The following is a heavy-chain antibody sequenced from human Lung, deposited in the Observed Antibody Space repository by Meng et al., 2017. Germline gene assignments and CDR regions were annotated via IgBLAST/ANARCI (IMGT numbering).Heavy chain of an antibody. Sequence: EVQLVESGGGLVKPGGSLRLSCAASGFTFSSYSMNWVRQAPGKGLEWVSSISSSPTYADSVKGRFTIPRDNAENSLYPQMNSLRVEDTAVYFCARGRVVVSATPSDYWGQGTLVTVSS. J-gene: IGHJ4*02. V-gene: IGHV3-21*01. CDR2: ISSSPT. CDR1: GFTFSSYS. D-gene: IGHD2-15*01. CDR3: ARGRVVVSATPSDY.